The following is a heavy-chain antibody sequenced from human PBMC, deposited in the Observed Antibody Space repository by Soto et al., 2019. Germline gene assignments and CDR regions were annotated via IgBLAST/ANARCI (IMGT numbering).Heavy chain of an antibody. D-gene: IGHD2-15*01. J-gene: IGHJ6*02. Sequence: SVKVSCKASGGTFSTHAIIWVRQAPGHGLEWMGGIIPISGTTYYTQKFQGRVTITADEPTSTAFMELSSLKSDDTAVFYCARGYCSGGNCYSGMDVWGQGTMVTAP. CDR1: GGTFSTHA. CDR3: ARGYCSGGNCYSGMDV. V-gene: IGHV1-69*13. CDR2: IIPISGTT.